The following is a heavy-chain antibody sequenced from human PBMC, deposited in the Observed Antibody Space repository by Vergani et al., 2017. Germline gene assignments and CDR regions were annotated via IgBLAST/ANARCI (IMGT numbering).Heavy chain of an antibody. CDR1: GYSISSGYY. Sequence: QVQLEESGPGLVKPSETLSLTCAVSGYSISSGYYWGWIRQPPGKGLECIGSIYHSGSTYYNPSLKSRVTISVDTSKNQFSLKLSSVTAADTAVYYCARLRLEDSGYDFGGMDVWGQGTTVTVSS. J-gene: IGHJ6*02. CDR2: IYHSGST. V-gene: IGHV4-38-2*01. CDR3: ARLRLEDSGYDFGGMDV. D-gene: IGHD5-12*01.